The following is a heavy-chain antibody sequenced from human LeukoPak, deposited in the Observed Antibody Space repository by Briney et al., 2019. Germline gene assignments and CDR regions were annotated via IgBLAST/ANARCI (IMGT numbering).Heavy chain of an antibody. Sequence: GASVKVSRKASGGTFSSYAISWVRQAPGQGLEWMGGIIPIFGTANYAQKFQGRVTITTDESTSTAYMELSSLRSEDTAVYYCARKGGKGLELDYWGQGTLVTVSS. J-gene: IGHJ4*02. V-gene: IGHV1-69*05. CDR2: IIPIFGTA. D-gene: IGHD1-7*01. CDR1: GGTFSSYA. CDR3: ARKGGKGLELDY.